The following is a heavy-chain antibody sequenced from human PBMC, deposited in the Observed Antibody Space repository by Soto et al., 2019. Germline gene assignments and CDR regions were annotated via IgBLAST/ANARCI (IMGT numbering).Heavy chain of an antibody. J-gene: IGHJ5*02. V-gene: IGHV1-8*01. CDR3: AIRVWWQPLVNFDP. CDR2: MNPNSGNT. D-gene: IGHD2-15*01. CDR1: GYTFTSYD. Sequence: QVQLVQSGAEVKKPGASVKVSCKASGYTFTSYDINWVRQATGQGLEWMGWMNPNSGNTDYAQKFQGRVTMNRTTSISTAYMELSSLRSVDTAVYSCAIRVWWQPLVNFDPWGQGTLVTVSS.